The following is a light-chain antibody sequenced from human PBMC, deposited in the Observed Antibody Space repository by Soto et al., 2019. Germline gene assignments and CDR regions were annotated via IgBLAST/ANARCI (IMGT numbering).Light chain of an antibody. V-gene: IGKV3-20*01. CDR2: DGS. Sequence: DIVLTQSPGTLSLSPGEGATLSCRASQSVTSSLLAWYQQKPGQAPRLLIYDGSTRATGISDRFSGSGSGTDFTLTISRLEPEDFAVYYCQHYTNSLWTFGQGTKVEF. J-gene: IGKJ1*01. CDR3: QHYTNSLWT. CDR1: QSVTSSL.